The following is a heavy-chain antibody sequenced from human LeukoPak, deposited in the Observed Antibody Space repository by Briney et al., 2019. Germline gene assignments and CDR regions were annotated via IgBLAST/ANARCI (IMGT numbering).Heavy chain of an antibody. J-gene: IGHJ4*02. V-gene: IGHV3-43*01. Sequence: DSVKARFTISRDNSKNSLYLQMNRLRPADTALYYCTKVNRAYSSSSSLNFVSWGQGTLVTVSS. CDR3: TKVNRAYSSSSSLNFVS. D-gene: IGHD6-6*01.